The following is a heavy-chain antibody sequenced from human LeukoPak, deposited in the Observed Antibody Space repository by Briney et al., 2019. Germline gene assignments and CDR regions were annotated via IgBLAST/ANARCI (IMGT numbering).Heavy chain of an antibody. CDR1: GFDFGAYW. Sequence: GGSLRLSCTASGFDFGAYWMSWVRQAPGKGLEWVANVKNDGGEELYVDSVMGRFTISRDNAKNSVYLHMSSLRAEDTAVYYCVRDWRDGYDTDFDYWGQGTLVTVSS. D-gene: IGHD5-12*01. V-gene: IGHV3-7*01. J-gene: IGHJ4*02. CDR3: VRDWRDGYDTDFDY. CDR2: VKNDGGEE.